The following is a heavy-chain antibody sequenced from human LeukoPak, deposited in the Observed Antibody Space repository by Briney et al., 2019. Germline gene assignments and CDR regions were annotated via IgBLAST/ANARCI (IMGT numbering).Heavy chain of an antibody. CDR2: IDHSGST. CDR3: ARGPGTSGYFGHRFDP. J-gene: IGHJ5*02. D-gene: IGHD5-12*01. Sequence: PSETLSLTCAVYGGSFSGYYWSWIRQPPGKGLEWIGEIDHSGSTNYNPSLKSRVTISVDTSKNQFSLKLNSVTAADTAVYYCARGPGTSGYFGHRFDPWGQGTLVTVSS. V-gene: IGHV4-34*01. CDR1: GGSFSGYY.